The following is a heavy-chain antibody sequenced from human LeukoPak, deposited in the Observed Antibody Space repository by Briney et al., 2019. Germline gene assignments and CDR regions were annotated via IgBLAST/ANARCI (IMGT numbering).Heavy chain of an antibody. V-gene: IGHV1-8*01. J-gene: IGHJ6*02. CDR2: MNPNSGTT. D-gene: IGHD2-2*01. Sequence: ASVKVSCKASVYTFTSYDINWVRQATGQGLEWMGWMNPNSGTTGYAQKFQGRVTMTRNTTISTAYMELSSLRSEDTAVYYCSRHRPNCSSTSCHHYYYYGMDVWGQGTTVTVSS. CDR3: SRHRPNCSSTSCHHYYYYGMDV. CDR1: VYTFTSYD.